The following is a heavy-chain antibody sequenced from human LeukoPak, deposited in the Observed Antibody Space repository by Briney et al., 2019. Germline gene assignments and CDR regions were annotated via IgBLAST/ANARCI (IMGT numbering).Heavy chain of an antibody. V-gene: IGHV1-69*05. CDR2: IIPIFGTA. CDR1: GGTFSSYA. CDR3: ARARSGIPFPLDY. J-gene: IGHJ4*02. D-gene: IGHD2-15*01. Sequence: SVTVSCKASGGTFSSYAISWVRQAPGQGLEWMGGIIPIFGTANYAQKFQGRVTITTDESTSTAYMELSSLRSEDTAVYYCARARSGIPFPLDYWGQGTLVTVSS.